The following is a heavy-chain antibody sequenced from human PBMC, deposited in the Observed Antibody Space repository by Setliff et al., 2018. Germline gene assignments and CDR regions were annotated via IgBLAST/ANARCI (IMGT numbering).Heavy chain of an antibody. CDR3: ARQPMDTIMVTFDY. CDR2: INA. Sequence: ASVKVSCKSSGYTFTSYGINWVRQAPGQGLEWMGWINAYAQKFQGRLTMTRDTSISTAYMELSSLRSDDTAVYYCARQPMDTIMVTFDYWGQGILVTVSS. CDR1: GYTFTSYG. J-gene: IGHJ4*02. D-gene: IGHD5-12*01. V-gene: IGHV1-2*02.